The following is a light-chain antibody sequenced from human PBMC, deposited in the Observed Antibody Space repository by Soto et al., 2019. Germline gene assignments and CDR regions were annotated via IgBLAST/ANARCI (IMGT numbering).Light chain of an antibody. CDR2: EVS. CDR3: CSYAGSSTMV. J-gene: IGLJ1*01. Sequence: QSVLTQPASVSGSPGQSINISCSGTSSVVGSYNLVSWYQQHPGKAPKLMIYEVSKRPSGVSNRFSGSKSGNTASLTISGLQAEDEADYYCCSYAGSSTMVFGTGTKVTVL. CDR1: SSVVGSYNL. V-gene: IGLV2-23*02.